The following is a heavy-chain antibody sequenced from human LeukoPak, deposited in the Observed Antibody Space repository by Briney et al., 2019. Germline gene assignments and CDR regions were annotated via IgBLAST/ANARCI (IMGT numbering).Heavy chain of an antibody. V-gene: IGHV3-23*01. Sequence: PGGSLRLSCAASGFTFSSYAMSWVRQAPGKGLEWVSGISGSVGSTYYADSVKGRFTISRDNSKNTLYLQMNSLRADDTAVYFCAGEIVVLPTAPDYWGQGTLVTVSS. J-gene: IGHJ4*02. CDR3: AGEIVVLPTAPDY. CDR1: GFTFSSYA. CDR2: ISGSVGST. D-gene: IGHD2-2*01.